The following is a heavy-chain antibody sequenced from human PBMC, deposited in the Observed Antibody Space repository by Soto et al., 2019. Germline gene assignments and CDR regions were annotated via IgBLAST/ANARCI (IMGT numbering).Heavy chain of an antibody. V-gene: IGHV1-2*04. CDR1: GYTFTGYY. D-gene: IGHD6-19*01. CDR3: ARDSSGWYRSLSYFDY. CDR2: INPNSGGT. Sequence: EASVKVSCKASGYTFTGYYMHWVRQAPGQGLEWMGWINPNSGGTNYAQKFQGWVTMTRDTSISTAYMELSRLRSDDTAVYYCARDSSGWYRSLSYFDYWGQGTLVTVSS. J-gene: IGHJ4*02.